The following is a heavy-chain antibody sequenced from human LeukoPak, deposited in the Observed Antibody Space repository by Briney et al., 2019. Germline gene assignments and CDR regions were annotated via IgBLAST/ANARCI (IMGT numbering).Heavy chain of an antibody. Sequence: GGSLRLSCVASGFNFKSYAMSWVRQAPAKGLEWVSTLSDTGGNTYYADSVKGRFTISRDNSRNMLYLQMNSLRAEDTAVYYCAKYFWSKKVIDYWGQGTLVTVSS. V-gene: IGHV3-23*01. CDR3: AKYFWSKKVIDY. CDR2: LSDTGGNT. D-gene: IGHD2-8*02. J-gene: IGHJ4*02. CDR1: GFNFKSYA.